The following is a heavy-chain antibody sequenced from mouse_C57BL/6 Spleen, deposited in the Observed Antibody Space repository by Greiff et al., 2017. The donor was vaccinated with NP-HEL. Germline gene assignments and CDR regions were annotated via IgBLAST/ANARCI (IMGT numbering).Heavy chain of an antibody. CDR1: GFTFSSYA. Sequence: DVMLVESGGGLVKPGGSLKLSCAASGFTFSSYAMSWVRQTPEKRLEWVATISDGGSYTYYPDNVKGRFTISRDNAKNNLYLQMSHLKSEDTAMYYCARDGLGLFAYWGQGTLVTVSA. D-gene: IGHD4-1*01. J-gene: IGHJ3*01. CDR2: ISDGGSYT. V-gene: IGHV5-4*01. CDR3: ARDGLGLFAY.